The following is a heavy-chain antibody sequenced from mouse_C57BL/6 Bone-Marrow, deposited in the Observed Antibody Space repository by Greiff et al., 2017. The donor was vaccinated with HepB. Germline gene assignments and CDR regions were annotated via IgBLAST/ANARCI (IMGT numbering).Heavy chain of an antibody. Sequence: VQLQQSGPELVKPGASVKIPCKASGYTFTDYNMDWVKQSHGKSLEWIGDINPNNGGTIYNQKFKGKATLTVDKSSSTAYMELRSLTSEDTAVYYCAIWLRQEAWFAYWGQGTLVTVSA. D-gene: IGHD2-2*01. J-gene: IGHJ3*01. CDR1: GYTFTDYN. CDR3: AIWLRQEAWFAY. V-gene: IGHV1-18*01. CDR2: INPNNGGT.